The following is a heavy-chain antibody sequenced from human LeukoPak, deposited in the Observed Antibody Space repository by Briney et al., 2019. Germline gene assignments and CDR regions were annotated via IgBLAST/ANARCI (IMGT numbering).Heavy chain of an antibody. CDR1: GYTFTGYY. Sequence: GASVKVSCKASGYTFTGYYMHWVRQAPGQGLEWMGWINPNSGGTNYAQKFQGWVTMTRDTSISTAYMELSRLRSDDTAVYYCARGKGIAVAGGAFDIWGQGTMVTVSS. CDR3: ARGKGIAVAGGAFDI. J-gene: IGHJ3*02. V-gene: IGHV1-2*04. CDR2: INPNSGGT. D-gene: IGHD6-19*01.